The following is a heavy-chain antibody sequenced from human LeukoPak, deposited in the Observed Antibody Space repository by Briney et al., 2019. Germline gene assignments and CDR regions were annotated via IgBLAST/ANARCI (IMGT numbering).Heavy chain of an antibody. CDR3: ARFYRVDTAPIPFEY. V-gene: IGHV4-39*02. CDR2: GYYSGTT. CDR1: GGSISSISYH. J-gene: IGHJ4*01. Sequence: SETLSLTCTVSGGSISSISYHWGWVRQSPGKGLEWIGSGYYSGTTYYNPSLKSRVTISVDTSKNHFSLKVSSVTAADTSVYYCARFYRVDTAPIPFEYWGRGILVTVSP. D-gene: IGHD3-16*02.